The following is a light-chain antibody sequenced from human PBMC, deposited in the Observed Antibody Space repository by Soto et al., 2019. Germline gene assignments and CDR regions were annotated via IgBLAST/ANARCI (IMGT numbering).Light chain of an antibody. Sequence: QSVLTQPPSASGTPGQRVAISYSGSSSNIGSNYVYCYQQLPGTAPKLLIYSNNQRPSGVPDRFSGSKSGTSASLAISGLRSQAEADYSCAAWDDSLSGPNYVFGTGTKVTVL. CDR2: SNN. CDR1: SSNIGSNY. CDR3: AAWDDSLSGPNYV. V-gene: IGLV1-47*02. J-gene: IGLJ1*01.